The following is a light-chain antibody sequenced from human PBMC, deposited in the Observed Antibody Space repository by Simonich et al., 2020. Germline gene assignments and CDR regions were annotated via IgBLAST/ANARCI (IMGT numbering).Light chain of an antibody. CDR3: QQYNNWPPWT. Sequence: EIVMTQSPATLSVSPGERATLSCRASQSVSSNFAWYQQKPGQSPRLRIYGASTRATGIPARFSGSGSGTEFTLTISSLQSEEFAVYYCQQYNNWPPWTFGQGTKVEIK. CDR2: GAS. V-gene: IGKV3-15*01. CDR1: QSVSSN. J-gene: IGKJ1*01.